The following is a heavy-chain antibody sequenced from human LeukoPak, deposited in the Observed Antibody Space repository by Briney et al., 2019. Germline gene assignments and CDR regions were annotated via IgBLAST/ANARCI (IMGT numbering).Heavy chain of an antibody. CDR2: ISYSGST. CDR3: ARLAAATLMADY. Sequence: SQTLSLTCTVSGGSISSGDYYWSWIRQPPGKGLEWIGYISYSGSTYYNPSLKSRVTISVDTSKNQFSLRLSSVTAADTAVYYCARLAAATLMADYWGQGTLVTVSS. J-gene: IGHJ4*02. CDR1: GGSISSGDYY. D-gene: IGHD6-13*01. V-gene: IGHV4-30-4*08.